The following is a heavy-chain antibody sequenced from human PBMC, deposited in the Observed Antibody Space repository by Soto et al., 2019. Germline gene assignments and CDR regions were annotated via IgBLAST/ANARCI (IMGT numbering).Heavy chain of an antibody. D-gene: IGHD3-9*01. J-gene: IGHJ1*01. CDR3: ARARPTYDILTYFQY. Sequence: PSETLSLTCAVYGGSFSGYYWTWIRQPPGTGLEWIGEINHSGSTNYNPSLKSRVTISVDTSKNQFSLKLSSVTAADTAVYYCARARPTYDILTYFQYRGQGTLVTVSS. V-gene: IGHV4-34*01. CDR2: INHSGST. CDR1: GGSFSGYY.